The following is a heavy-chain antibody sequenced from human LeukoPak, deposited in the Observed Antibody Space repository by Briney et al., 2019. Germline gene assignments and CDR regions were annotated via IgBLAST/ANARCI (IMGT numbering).Heavy chain of an antibody. CDR1: GGSISSYY. Sequence: SETLSLTCTVSGGSISSYYWSWIRQPPGKGLEWMGYIYYSGSTNYNPSLKSRLTISVDTSKNQFSLKLSSVTAADTAVYYCARYIVVVIGDAFVIWGQGAMVTVSS. D-gene: IGHD3-22*01. V-gene: IGHV4-59*01. CDR3: ARYIVVVIGDAFVI. CDR2: IYYSGST. J-gene: IGHJ3*02.